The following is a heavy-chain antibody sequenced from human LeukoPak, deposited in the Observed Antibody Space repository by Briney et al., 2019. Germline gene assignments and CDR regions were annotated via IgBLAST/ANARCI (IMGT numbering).Heavy chain of an antibody. Sequence: GGSLRLSCAASGFTFRSYWMTWVRQAPGKGLEWVSAISGSGGSTYYADSVKGRFTISRDNSKNTLYLQMNSLRAEDTAVYYCAKDRLEYSYVLDYWGQGTLVTVSS. V-gene: IGHV3-23*01. D-gene: IGHD5-18*01. J-gene: IGHJ4*02. CDR1: GFTFRSYW. CDR3: AKDRLEYSYVLDY. CDR2: ISGSGGST.